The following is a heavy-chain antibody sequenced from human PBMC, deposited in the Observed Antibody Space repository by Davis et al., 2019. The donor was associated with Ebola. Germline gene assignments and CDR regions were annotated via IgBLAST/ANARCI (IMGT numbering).Heavy chain of an antibody. CDR1: GGSFSGYY. Sequence: MPSETLSLTCAVYGGSFSGYYWSWIRQPPGKGLEWIGEINHSGSTNYNPSLKSRVTISVDTSKNQFSLKLSSVTAADTAVYYCAREGPTYYYDSSGYYPFDYWGQGTLVTVSS. CDR3: AREGPTYYYDSSGYYPFDY. V-gene: IGHV4-34*01. J-gene: IGHJ4*02. CDR2: INHSGST. D-gene: IGHD3-22*01.